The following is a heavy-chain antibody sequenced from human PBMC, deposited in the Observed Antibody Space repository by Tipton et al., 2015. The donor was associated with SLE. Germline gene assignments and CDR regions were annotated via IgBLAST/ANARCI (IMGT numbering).Heavy chain of an antibody. D-gene: IGHD3-16*01. V-gene: IGHV4-34*01. Sequence: TLSLTCAVYGGSFSVYYWRWIRQPPGKGLEWIGEVNYSGSTNYNPYLKSRVTISVDKAKNQLSLKLSSVTAADTAVYYCARGGGFDPWGQGTLVTVSS. J-gene: IGHJ5*02. CDR3: ARGGGFDP. CDR1: GGSFSVYY. CDR2: VNYSGST.